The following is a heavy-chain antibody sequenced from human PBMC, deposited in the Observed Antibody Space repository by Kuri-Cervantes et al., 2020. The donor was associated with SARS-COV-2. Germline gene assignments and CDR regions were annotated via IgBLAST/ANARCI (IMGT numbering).Heavy chain of an antibody. CDR3: ARSRAMIVAQADAFDI. D-gene: IGHD3-22*01. CDR2: IYYSGST. Sequence: GSLRLSCTVSGGSISSSSYYWGWIRQPPGKGLEWIGSIYYSGSTYYNPSLKSRVTISVDTSKNQFSPKLSSVTAADTAVYYCARSRAMIVAQADAFDIWGQGTMVTVSS. V-gene: IGHV4-39*01. CDR1: GGSISSSSYY. J-gene: IGHJ3*02.